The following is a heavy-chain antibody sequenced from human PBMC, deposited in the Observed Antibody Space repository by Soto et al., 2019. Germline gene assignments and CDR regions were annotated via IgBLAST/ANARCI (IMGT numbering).Heavy chain of an antibody. J-gene: IGHJ4*02. CDR1: GFTFSSSW. V-gene: IGHV3-74*01. Sequence: PGGSRRLSCAASGFTFSSSWMHWVRQAPGKGLVWVSRINSDGSSTNYADSVKGRFTISRDNAKNTPYLQMNSLRAEDAAVYYCARDPHLAIDYWGQGTLVTVSS. CDR3: ARDPHLAIDY. CDR2: INSDGSST.